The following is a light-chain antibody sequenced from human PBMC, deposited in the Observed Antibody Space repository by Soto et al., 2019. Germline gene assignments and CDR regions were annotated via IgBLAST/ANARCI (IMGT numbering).Light chain of an antibody. Sequence: EVVLTQSPATLSLSPGERVTLSCRASQSVSTFVAWYQHKPGQAPRPLIYDTFKRATGVPDRFSGGGSETDFTLTISSPEPEDFAVYYCQQRARWPMPFGQGTRLE. CDR2: DTF. J-gene: IGKJ5*01. CDR3: QQRARWPMP. CDR1: QSVSTF. V-gene: IGKV3-11*01.